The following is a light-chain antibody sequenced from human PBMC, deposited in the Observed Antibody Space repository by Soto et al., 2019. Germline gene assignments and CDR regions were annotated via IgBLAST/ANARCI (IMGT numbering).Light chain of an antibody. CDR3: QQYMSYPWT. CDR1: QSISSW. CDR2: KVS. J-gene: IGKJ1*01. Sequence: DIQMTQSPSTLSQSVGDRVSITCRASQSISSWLAWYQQKPGKAPKFLIYKVSDLETGVPSRFSGSGSGTEFTLTISSLQPDDFATYYCQQYMSYPWTFGQGTKVDI. V-gene: IGKV1-5*03.